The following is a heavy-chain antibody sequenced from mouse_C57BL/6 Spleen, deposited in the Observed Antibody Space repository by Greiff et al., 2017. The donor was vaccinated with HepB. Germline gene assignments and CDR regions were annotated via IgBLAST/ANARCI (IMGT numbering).Heavy chain of an antibody. CDR2: ISYDGSN. J-gene: IGHJ2*01. CDR1: GYSITSGYY. V-gene: IGHV3-6*01. Sequence: EVKLMESGPGLVKPSQSLSLTCSVTGYSITSGYYWNWIRQFPGNKLEWMGYISYDGSNNYNPSLKNRISITRDTSKNQFFLKLNSVTTEDTATYYCARDRLRGYFDYWGQGTTLTVSS. CDR3: ARDRLRGYFDY. D-gene: IGHD1-1*01.